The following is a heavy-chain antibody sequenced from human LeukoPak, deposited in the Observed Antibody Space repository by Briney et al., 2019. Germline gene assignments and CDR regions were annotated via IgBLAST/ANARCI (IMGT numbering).Heavy chain of an antibody. CDR3: AKERSFGTWLGDY. CDR1: GFTFSSYP. D-gene: IGHD2/OR15-2a*01. Sequence: PGGSLRLSCAAAGFTFSSYPMSWVRQAPGKGLEWVSAISGSDDGTYYTDSVKGRFTISRDNSKNTLYLQMNSLGAEDTAIYYCAKERSFGTWLGDYWGQGTLVTVSS. V-gene: IGHV3-23*01. CDR2: ISGSDDGT. J-gene: IGHJ4*02.